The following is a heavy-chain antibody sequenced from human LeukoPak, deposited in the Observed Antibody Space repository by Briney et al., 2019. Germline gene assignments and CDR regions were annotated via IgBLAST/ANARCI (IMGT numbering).Heavy chain of an antibody. CDR2: INHSGRT. Sequence: SETLSLTCAVYGESFSDYFWGWLRQPPWKGLEWIGEINHSGRTYYNPSLKSRVTISVDTSKNQFSLNLSSVTAADTAVYYCARDVVVVPAAIHYGMDVWGQGTTVTVSS. CDR3: ARDVVVVPAAIHYGMDV. D-gene: IGHD2-2*01. J-gene: IGHJ6*02. V-gene: IGHV4-34*01. CDR1: GESFSDYF.